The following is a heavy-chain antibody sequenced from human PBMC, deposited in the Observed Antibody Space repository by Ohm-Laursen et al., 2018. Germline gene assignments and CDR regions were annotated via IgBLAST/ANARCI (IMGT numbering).Heavy chain of an antibody. CDR2: IDDNGNT. CDR1: GDSISGRY. Sequence: SETLSLTCTVSGDSISGRYWSWIRQPPGKGLEWIGNIDDNGNTIYNPSLQSRVTISINTSKNQFSLQLRFVTAADTAVYHCAGAPNLYYFDYWGQGTLVTVSS. D-gene: IGHD1-26*01. J-gene: IGHJ4*02. V-gene: IGHV4-59*08. CDR3: AGAPNLYYFDY.